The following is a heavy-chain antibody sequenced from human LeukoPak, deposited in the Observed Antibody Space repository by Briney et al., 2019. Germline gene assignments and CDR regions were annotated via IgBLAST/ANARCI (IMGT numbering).Heavy chain of an antibody. CDR3: ARAIPPTTGAFDI. CDR2: IYYIGST. V-gene: IGHV4-59*01. J-gene: IGHJ3*02. CDR1: GGSFSGYY. Sequence: SETLSLTCAVYGGSFSGYYWSWIRQPPGKGLEWIGYIYYIGSTNYNPSLKSRVSISVDTSKNQFSLKLSSVTAADTAVYYCARAIPPTTGAFDIWGQGTMVTVSS. D-gene: IGHD1-26*01.